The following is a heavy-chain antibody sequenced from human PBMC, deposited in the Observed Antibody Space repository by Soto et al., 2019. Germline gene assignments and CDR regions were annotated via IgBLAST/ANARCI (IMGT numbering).Heavy chain of an antibody. CDR2: VIPIFDIT. J-gene: IGHJ4*02. D-gene: IGHD6-13*01. CDR3: ARDRDNSNWPNFDF. CDR1: GDTFSIYT. V-gene: IGHV1-69*02. Sequence: QVQLVQSGSEVKKPGSSVKVSCKASGDTFSIYTISWVRQAPGQGLEWMGRVIPIFDITSYTQRFQGRVTITADKSTTTVYMELSSLRSEDTAVHYCARDRDNSNWPNFDFWGQGTLVTVSS.